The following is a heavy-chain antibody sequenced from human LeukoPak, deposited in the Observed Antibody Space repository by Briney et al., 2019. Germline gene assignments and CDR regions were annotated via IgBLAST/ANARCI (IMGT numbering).Heavy chain of an antibody. CDR3: ARTCSSSSCYMVH. CDR2: ISVYNGNT. D-gene: IGHD2-2*02. Sequence: GASVKVSCKASGYTFANFGITWVRQAPGQGLEWMGWISVYNGNTNYAQNLQGRDTLTTDTSTSTAYMELRSLRSDDTALYYCARTCSSSSCYMVHWGQGTLVTVSP. V-gene: IGHV1-18*01. CDR1: GYTFANFG. J-gene: IGHJ4*02.